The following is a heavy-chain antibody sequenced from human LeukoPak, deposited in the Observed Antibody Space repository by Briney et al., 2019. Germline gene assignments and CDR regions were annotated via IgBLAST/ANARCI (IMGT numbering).Heavy chain of an antibody. V-gene: IGHV3-33*01. D-gene: IGHD6-13*01. CDR3: ARSPYSSSPHDYYYYYMDV. CDR1: GFTFSSYG. CDR2: KWYDGGNK. J-gene: IGHJ6*03. Sequence: GRSLRLSCAASGFTFSSYGMHWVRQAPGKGLEWVAVKWYDGGNKYYADSVKGRFTISRDNSKNTLYLQMNSLRAQDTAVYYCARSPYSSSPHDYYYYYMDVWGKGTTVTVSS.